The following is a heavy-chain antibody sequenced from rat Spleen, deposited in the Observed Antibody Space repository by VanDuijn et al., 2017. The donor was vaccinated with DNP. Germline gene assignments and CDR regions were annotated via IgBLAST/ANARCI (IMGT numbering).Heavy chain of an antibody. D-gene: IGHD1-2*01. CDR1: GFTFSNYY. J-gene: IGHJ4*01. V-gene: IGHV5-25*01. CDR3: ARHSVIAAYAMDS. Sequence: EVQLVESGGGLVQPGRSLKLSCAASGFTFSNYYMAWVRQAPKKGLEWVATISTSGSRTYYPDSVKGRFTISRDNAKSSLYLQMNSLKSEDTATYYCARHSVIAAYAMDSWGQGTSVTVSS. CDR2: ISTSGSRT.